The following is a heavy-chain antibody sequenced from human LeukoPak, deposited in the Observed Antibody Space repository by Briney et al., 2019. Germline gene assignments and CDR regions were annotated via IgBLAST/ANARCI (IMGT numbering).Heavy chain of an antibody. J-gene: IGHJ4*02. D-gene: IGHD5-18*01. CDR2: ISGSGGST. CDR3: AKVEPSSGYSYGPRAFDY. Sequence: GGSLRLSCAASGLTFSSYAMSWVRQAPGKGLEWVSAISGSGGSTYYADSVKGRFTISRDNSKNTLYLQMNSLRAEDTAVYYCAKVEPSSGYSYGPRAFDYWGQGTLVTVSS. V-gene: IGHV3-23*01. CDR1: GLTFSSYA.